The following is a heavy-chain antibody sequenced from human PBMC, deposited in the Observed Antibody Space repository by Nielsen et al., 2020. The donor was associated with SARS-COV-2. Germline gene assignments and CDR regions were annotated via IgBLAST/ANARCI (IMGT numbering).Heavy chain of an antibody. Sequence: LSLTCAASGFTFSSYWMSWVRQAPGKGLEWVASINQDGSEKYYVDSMKGRFTISRDNAKNSLYLQMNSLRAEDTAVYYCARDKDIFGTILYDYWGQGTLVTVSS. J-gene: IGHJ4*02. CDR3: ARDKDIFGTILYDY. CDR1: GFTFSSYW. CDR2: INQDGSEK. D-gene: IGHD2-15*01. V-gene: IGHV3-7*03.